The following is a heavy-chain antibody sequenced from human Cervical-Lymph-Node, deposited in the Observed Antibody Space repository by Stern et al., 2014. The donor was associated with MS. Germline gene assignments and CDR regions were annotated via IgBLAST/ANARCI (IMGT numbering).Heavy chain of an antibody. Sequence: EVQLVESGGGLVQPGRSLRLSCAASGFTFDDYAMHWVRQAPGKGLEWVSGISWNSGNRGYADSVKGRFTISRDNAKNCLYLQMNSLRAEDTALYYCAKDTGMANFNHWGQGTLVTVSS. CDR3: AKDTGMANFNH. J-gene: IGHJ1*01. CDR2: ISWNSGNR. CDR1: GFTFDDYA. V-gene: IGHV3-9*01. D-gene: IGHD5-24*01.